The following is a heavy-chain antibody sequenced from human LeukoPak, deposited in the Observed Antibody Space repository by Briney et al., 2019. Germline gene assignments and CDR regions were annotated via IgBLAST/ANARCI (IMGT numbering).Heavy chain of an antibody. CDR2: IYYSGST. CDR1: GGSLSSYY. D-gene: IGHD6-6*01. Sequence: SETLSLICTVSGGSLSSYYWSWIRQPPGKGLVCSGYIYYSGSTNYNPSLKGRVTISVDTSKNQFSLKLSSVTAADTAVYYCARVDPDSSSTLEVFDYWGQGTLVTVSS. V-gene: IGHV4-59*01. J-gene: IGHJ4*02. CDR3: ARVDPDSSSTLEVFDY.